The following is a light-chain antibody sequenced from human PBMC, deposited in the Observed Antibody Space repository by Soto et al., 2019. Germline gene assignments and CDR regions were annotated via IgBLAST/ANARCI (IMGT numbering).Light chain of an antibody. CDR3: QQYDSLPLT. CDR1: QYISNY. J-gene: IGKJ5*01. Sequence: DIQMTQSPPSLSVSVGDRVTITFQASQYISNYLHWFQQKPGKAPQLLIFDVSNLQTGVPSRFSGGGSGTDFALTISSLEPEDIATYYCQQYDSLPLTFGQGTRLEIK. CDR2: DVS. V-gene: IGKV1-33*01.